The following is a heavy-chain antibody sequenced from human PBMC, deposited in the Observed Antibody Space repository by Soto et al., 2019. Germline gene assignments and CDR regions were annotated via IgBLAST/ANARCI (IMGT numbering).Heavy chain of an antibody. CDR1: GFTFSSYW. D-gene: IGHD3-22*01. CDR3: ASGYYDSSGYRDI. J-gene: IGHJ3*02. V-gene: IGHV3-74*01. Sequence: GGSLRLSCAASGFTFSSYWMHWVRQAPGKGLVWVSRINSDGSSTSYADSVKGRFTISRDNAKNTLYLQMNSLRAEDTAVYYCASGYYDSSGYRDIWGQGTMVTVSS. CDR2: INSDGSST.